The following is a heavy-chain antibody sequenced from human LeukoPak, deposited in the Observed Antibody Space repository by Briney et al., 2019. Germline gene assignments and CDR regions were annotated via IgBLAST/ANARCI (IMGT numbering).Heavy chain of an antibody. J-gene: IGHJ5*02. CDR2: IYYSGST. V-gene: IGHV4-59*01. CDR3: ARGSRSFDP. D-gene: IGHD3-10*01. Sequence: SETLSITCTVSGGSISSYYWSWIRQPPGKGLDWIGYIYYSGSTNYNPSLKSRVTISVDTSKNQFSLKLSSVTAADTAVYYCARGSRSFDPWGQGTLVTVSS. CDR1: GGSISSYY.